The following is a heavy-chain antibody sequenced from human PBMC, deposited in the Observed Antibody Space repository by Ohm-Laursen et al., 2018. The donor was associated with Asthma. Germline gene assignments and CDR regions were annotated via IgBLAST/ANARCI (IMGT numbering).Heavy chain of an antibody. Sequence: ASVKVSCKASGYTFTSYGISWVRQAPGQGLEWMGWISAYNDNTNYAQKLQGRVTMTTDTSTSTAYMELRSLRSDDTAVYYCARVHYSSPSAVLHYGLDVWGQGTTVTVSS. V-gene: IGHV1-18*04. D-gene: IGHD2-2*01. CDR3: ARVHYSSPSAVLHYGLDV. J-gene: IGHJ6*02. CDR2: ISAYNDNT. CDR1: GYTFTSYG.